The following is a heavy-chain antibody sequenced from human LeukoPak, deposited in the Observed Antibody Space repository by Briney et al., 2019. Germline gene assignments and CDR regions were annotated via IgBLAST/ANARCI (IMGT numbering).Heavy chain of an antibody. Sequence: GGSLRLSCAASGFTFSSYWMSWVRQAPGKGLEWVANIKQDGSEKYYVDSVKGRFTISRDNAKNSLYLQMNSLRAEDTAVYYCAKDISGSYAGPFDIWGQGTMVTVSS. J-gene: IGHJ3*02. CDR2: IKQDGSEK. D-gene: IGHD1-26*01. V-gene: IGHV3-7*01. CDR3: AKDISGSYAGPFDI. CDR1: GFTFSSYW.